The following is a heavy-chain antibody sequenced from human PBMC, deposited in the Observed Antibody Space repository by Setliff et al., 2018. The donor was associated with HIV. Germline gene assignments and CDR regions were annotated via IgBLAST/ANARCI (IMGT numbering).Heavy chain of an antibody. CDR1: GYSFTSYW. CDR2: IYPGDSDT. V-gene: IGHV5-51*01. Sequence: PGESLKISCKGSGYSFTSYWIGWVRQMPGKGLEWMGIIYPGDSDTRYSPSFQGQVTISADKSISTAYLQWSSLKASDTAMYYCARPRCSGGSCSTRDAFDVWGQGTMVTVSS. J-gene: IGHJ3*01. D-gene: IGHD2-15*01. CDR3: ARPRCSGGSCSTRDAFDV.